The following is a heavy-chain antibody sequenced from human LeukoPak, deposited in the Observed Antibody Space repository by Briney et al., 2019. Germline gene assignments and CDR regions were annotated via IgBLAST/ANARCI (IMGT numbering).Heavy chain of an antibody. CDR2: IYYSGST. V-gene: IGHV4-59*01. J-gene: IGHJ4*02. D-gene: IGHD3-10*01. CDR1: GGSISGYY. CDR3: ARDGSGRYLYYFDY. Sequence: SKTLSLTCTVSGGSISGYYWSWIRQPPGKGLEWIGYIYYSGSTNYNPSLKSRVTISVDTSKNQFSLKLSSVTAADTAVYYCARDGSGRYLYYFDYWGQGTLVTVSS.